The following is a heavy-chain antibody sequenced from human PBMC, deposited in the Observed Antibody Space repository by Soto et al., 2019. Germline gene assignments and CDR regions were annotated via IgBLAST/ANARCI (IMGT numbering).Heavy chain of an antibody. J-gene: IGHJ6*02. Sequence: QVQLVESGGGVVQPGRSLRLSCAASGFTFSSYAMHWVRQAPGKGLEWVAVISYDGSNKYYAASVKGRFTISRDNSKNTLYLQMNSLRAEDTAVYYCARAMGPWLTPSYYYYGMDVWGQGTTVTVSS. V-gene: IGHV3-30-3*01. D-gene: IGHD6-19*01. CDR3: ARAMGPWLTPSYYYYGMDV. CDR1: GFTFSSYA. CDR2: ISYDGSNK.